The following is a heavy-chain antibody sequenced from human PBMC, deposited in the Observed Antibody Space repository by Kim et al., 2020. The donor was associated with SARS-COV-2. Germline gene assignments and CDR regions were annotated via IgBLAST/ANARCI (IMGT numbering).Heavy chain of an antibody. D-gene: IGHD1-1*01. V-gene: IGHV1-3*01. CDR3: ARDGTTRNGGYYFDY. Sequence: QKFQGRVTITRDTPASTAYMELSSLRSEDTAVYYCARDGTTRNGGYYFDYWGQGALVTVSS. J-gene: IGHJ4*02.